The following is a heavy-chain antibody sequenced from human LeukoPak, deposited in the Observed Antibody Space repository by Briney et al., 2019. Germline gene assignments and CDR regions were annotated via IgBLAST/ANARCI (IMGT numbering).Heavy chain of an antibody. CDR1: GFTFSSYA. V-gene: IGHV3-30*18. Sequence: GGSLRLSCAASGFTFSSYAMHWVRQAPSKGLEWVALISYDGTNKYYADSVKGRFTTSRDNSKNTLYLHMNSLRAEDTAVYYCAKVGDNWDFDYWGQGTLVTVSS. D-gene: IGHD3-16*01. CDR2: ISYDGTNK. J-gene: IGHJ4*02. CDR3: AKVGDNWDFDY.